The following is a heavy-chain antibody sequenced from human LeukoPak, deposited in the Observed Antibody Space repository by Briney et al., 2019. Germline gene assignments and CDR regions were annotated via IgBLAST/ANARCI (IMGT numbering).Heavy chain of an antibody. CDR1: GFTFSNYA. D-gene: IGHD5-12*01. CDR2: MSGSGGST. V-gene: IGHV3-23*01. CDR3: ARGRNIVPTSGYFDC. J-gene: IGHJ4*02. Sequence: GGSLSLSCAASGFTFSNYAMNWVRQAPGKGLEWVSGMSGSGGSTYYADFVKGRFTISRDNSKNTLYLQMNSLRAEDTAVYYCARGRNIVPTSGYFDCWGQGTLVTVSS.